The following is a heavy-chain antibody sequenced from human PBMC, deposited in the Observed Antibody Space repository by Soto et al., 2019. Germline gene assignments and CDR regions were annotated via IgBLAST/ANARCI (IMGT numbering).Heavy chain of an antibody. V-gene: IGHV1-2*04. J-gene: IGHJ6*03. CDR3: ARESGGATATLDYYYFYMDV. CDR1: GDTFNDYY. Sequence: QVQLVQSGAEVTRPGASVTVSCRSSGDTFNDYYIHWVRQAPGQGLEWMGWINPNGGVTKYAQKCQGWVSMTSDTSIRTVYMQLSRLRSDDTAVYYCARESGGATATLDYYYFYMDVWGTGTTVTVSS. CDR2: INPNGGVT. D-gene: IGHD5-12*01.